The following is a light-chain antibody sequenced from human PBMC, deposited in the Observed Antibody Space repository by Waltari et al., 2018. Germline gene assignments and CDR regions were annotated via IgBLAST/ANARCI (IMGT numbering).Light chain of an antibody. CDR2: RTA. V-gene: IGLV1-47*01. Sequence: QSVLTQPPSASGTPGQRVTISCSGSSSNIGSSFVCWYQHLPGPAPKLLIYRTAQRPSGVPDRFSGSRSGTSASLAISGLRSEDEADYYCAAWDDSLTVRFGGGTKLTVL. J-gene: IGLJ3*02. CDR3: AAWDDSLTVR. CDR1: SSNIGSSF.